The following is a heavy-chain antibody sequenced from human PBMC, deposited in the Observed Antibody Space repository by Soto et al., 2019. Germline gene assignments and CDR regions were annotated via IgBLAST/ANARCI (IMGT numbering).Heavy chain of an antibody. CDR3: ARDPRRKPAAGPHFAY. CDR1: GFTFSSYA. CDR2: ISYDGSNK. J-gene: IGHJ4*02. Sequence: QVQLVESGGGVVQPGRSLRLSCAASGFTFSSYAMHWVRQAPGKGLEWVAVISYDGSNKYYADSVKGRFTISRDNSKNTLYRKINSVRAEDTAVYYCARDPRRKPAAGPHFAYWAQGTLFTVPS. V-gene: IGHV3-30-3*01. D-gene: IGHD6-13*01.